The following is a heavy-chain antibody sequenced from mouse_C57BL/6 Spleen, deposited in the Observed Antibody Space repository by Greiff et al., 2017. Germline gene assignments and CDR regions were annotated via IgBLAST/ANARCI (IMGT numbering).Heavy chain of an antibody. J-gene: IGHJ4*01. CDR1: GYTFTSSW. V-gene: IGHV1-61*01. Sequence: QVQLQQPGAELVRPGSSVKLSCKASGYTFTSSWMDWVKQRPGQGLEWIGNIYPSDSETHYNQKFKDKATLTVDKSSSTAYMQLSSLTSEDFAVYDCARSDYDVGASDYWGKGTSVTVAS. D-gene: IGHD2-4*01. CDR3: ARSDYDVGASDY. CDR2: IYPSDSET.